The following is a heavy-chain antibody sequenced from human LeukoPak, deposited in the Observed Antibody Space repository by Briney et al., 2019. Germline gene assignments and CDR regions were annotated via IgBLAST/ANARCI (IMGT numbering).Heavy chain of an antibody. V-gene: IGHV4-59*08. J-gene: IGHJ4*02. CDR1: GGSIKSHY. CDR3: ARRAGSLVYYFDS. Sequence: SETLSLTCTISGGSIKSHYWSWIRQAPGKGLEWIAYMFYSGRTEYNPSLKSRVTISVDTSRNQVSLKVNSVTAADTSVYYCARRAGSLVYYFDSWGQGTLVTVSS. CDR2: MFYSGRT. D-gene: IGHD3-10*01.